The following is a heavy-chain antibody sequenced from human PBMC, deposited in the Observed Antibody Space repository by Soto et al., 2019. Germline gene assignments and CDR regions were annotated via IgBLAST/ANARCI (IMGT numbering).Heavy chain of an antibody. CDR2: IKQDGNEK. CDR3: AREGFLVRGVTALSFDY. Sequence: GGSLRLSCAASGFMFSSYWMSWVRQAPGKGLEWVANIKQDGNEKYYVDSVKGRFTISRDNTKNSLYLQMNSLRAEDTAVYYCAREGFLVRGVTALSFDYWGQGTLVTVSS. J-gene: IGHJ4*02. V-gene: IGHV3-7*01. CDR1: GFMFSSYW. D-gene: IGHD3-10*01.